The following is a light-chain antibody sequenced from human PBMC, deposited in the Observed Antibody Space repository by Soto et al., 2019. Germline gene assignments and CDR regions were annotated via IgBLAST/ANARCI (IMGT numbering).Light chain of an antibody. J-gene: IGLJ1*01. Sequence: QSVLTQPPSASGTPGQRVTISCSGGSSNIGSYPVNWYQQLPGTAPKLLIYDNIVRPSGVSDRFSGSKSGTSASLAISGLQSEDEAEYYCAASDDGLNGPLYVFGSGTKLTVL. V-gene: IGLV1-44*01. CDR3: AASDDGLNGPLYV. CDR2: DNI. CDR1: SSNIGSYP.